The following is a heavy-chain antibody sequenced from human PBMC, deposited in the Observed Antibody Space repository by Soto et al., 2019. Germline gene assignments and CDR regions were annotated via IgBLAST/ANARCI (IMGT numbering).Heavy chain of an antibody. CDR1: GFTFSSYA. J-gene: IGHJ4*02. CDR3: AKADVNFEYSGYDWDY. CDR2: ISGSGGST. V-gene: IGHV3-23*01. Sequence: GGSLRLSCAASGFTFSSYAMSWVRQAPGKGLEWVSAISGSGGSTYYADSVKGRFTISRDNSKNTLYLQMNSLRAEDTAVYYCAKADVNFEYSGYDWDYWGQGTLVTVSS. D-gene: IGHD5-12*01.